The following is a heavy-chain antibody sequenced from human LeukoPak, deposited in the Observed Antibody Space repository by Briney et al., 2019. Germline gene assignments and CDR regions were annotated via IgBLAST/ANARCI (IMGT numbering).Heavy chain of an antibody. V-gene: IGHV4-34*01. J-gene: IGHJ3*02. CDR1: GGSFSGYY. CDR2: INHSGST. D-gene: IGHD6-13*01. CDR3: ARVPGIAAAGTGGDAFDI. Sequence: SETLSLTCAVYGGSFSGYYWSWIPQPPGKGLEWIGEINHSGSTNYNPSLKSRVTISVDTSKNQFSLKLSSVTAADTAVYYCARVPGIAAAGTGGDAFDIWGQGTMVTVSS.